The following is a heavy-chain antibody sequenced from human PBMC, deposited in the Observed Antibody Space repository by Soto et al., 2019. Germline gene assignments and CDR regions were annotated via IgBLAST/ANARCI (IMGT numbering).Heavy chain of an antibody. V-gene: IGHV4-59*02. CDR2: IYYSGST. D-gene: IGHD6-25*01. CDR1: GGSVSSYY. J-gene: IGHJ6*02. Sequence: QVQLQESGPGLVKPSETLSLTCTVSGGSVSSYYWSWIRQPPGKGLEWIGYIYYSGSTNYNPSLKGRVTISVDTSKNQFSLKLSSVTAADTAVYYCARDQRLNYYYYGMDVWGQGTTVTVSS. CDR3: ARDQRLNYYYYGMDV.